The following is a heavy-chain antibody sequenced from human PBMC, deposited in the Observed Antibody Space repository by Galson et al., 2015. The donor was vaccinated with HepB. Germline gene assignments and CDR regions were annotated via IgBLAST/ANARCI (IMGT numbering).Heavy chain of an antibody. V-gene: IGHV3-30-3*01. CDR2: ISYDGSNK. D-gene: IGHD3-16*02. Sequence: SLRLSCAASGFTVSSNYMSWVRQAPGKGLEWVAVISYDGSNKYYADSVKGRFTISRDNSKNTLYLQMNSLRAEDTAVYYCARDGWDLGIMITFGGVIAYYMDVWGKGTTVTVSS. CDR3: ARDGWDLGIMITFGGVIAYYMDV. CDR1: GFTVSSNY. J-gene: IGHJ6*03.